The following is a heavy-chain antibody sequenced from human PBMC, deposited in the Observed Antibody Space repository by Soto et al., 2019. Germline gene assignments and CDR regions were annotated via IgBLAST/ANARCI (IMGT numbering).Heavy chain of an antibody. D-gene: IGHD6-19*01. J-gene: IGHJ4*02. CDR3: ARSPFGYSSGWAFDY. CDR2: IDWDDDK. CDR1: GFSLSTSGMC. Sequence: GPTLANPKQTLTLTCTFSGFSLSTSGMCVSWIRQPPGKALEWLALIDWDDDKYYSTSLKTRLTISKDTSKNQVVLTMTNMDPVDTATYYCARSPFGYSSGWAFDYWGQGTLVTVSS. V-gene: IGHV2-70*01.